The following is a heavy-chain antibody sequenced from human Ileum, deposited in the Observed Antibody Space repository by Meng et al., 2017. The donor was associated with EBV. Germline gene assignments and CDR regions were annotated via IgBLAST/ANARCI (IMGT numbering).Heavy chain of an antibody. CDR3: ARRDTAWFDP. D-gene: IGHD2-21*02. CDR2: IYHTGST. V-gene: IGHV4-39*01. Sequence: QLHLQESVPGLVKPSETLSLTCSVSGGSITSYSYYWGWIRQPPGKGLEWIATIYHTGSTYYNPSLKSRVTISVDTSKNEFSLKVTSVTAADTALYYCARRDTAWFDPWGRGTLVTVSS. J-gene: IGHJ5*02. CDR1: GGSITSYSYY.